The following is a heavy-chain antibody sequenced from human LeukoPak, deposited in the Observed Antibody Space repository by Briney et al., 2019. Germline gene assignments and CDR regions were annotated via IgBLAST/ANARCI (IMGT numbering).Heavy chain of an antibody. Sequence: GASVKVSCKASGYTFISYGISWVRQAPGQGLEGMGWISAYNGNTNYAQKLQGRVTMTTDTSTSTADMELRGLRYSDRDVYYFGRVAEDCSSTSCYAGVDYWGQGTLVSVRS. J-gene: IGHJ4*02. CDR2: ISAYNGNT. CDR3: GRVAEDCSSTSCYAGVDY. V-gene: IGHV1-18*01. D-gene: IGHD2-2*01. CDR1: GYTFISYG.